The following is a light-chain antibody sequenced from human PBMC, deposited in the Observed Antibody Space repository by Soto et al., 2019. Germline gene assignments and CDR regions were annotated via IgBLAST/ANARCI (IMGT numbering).Light chain of an antibody. V-gene: IGLV2-8*01. CDR3: SSYAGSNIGV. Sequence: QSALTQPPSASGSPGQSVTISCTGTSSDVGGYNYVSGYQQHPGKAPKLMIYEVSKRPSGVPDRFSGSKSGNTASLTVSGLQAEDEADYYCSSYAGSNIGVFGTGTKLTVL. CDR1: SSDVGGYNY. J-gene: IGLJ1*01. CDR2: EVS.